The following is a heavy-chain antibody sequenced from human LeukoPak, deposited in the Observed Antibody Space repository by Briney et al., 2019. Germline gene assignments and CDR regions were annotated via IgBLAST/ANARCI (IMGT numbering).Heavy chain of an antibody. D-gene: IGHD3-10*01. CDR3: AAYPFRGDTHYFDY. CDR2: IYYTGST. CDR1: GGSINGYY. J-gene: IGHJ4*02. Sequence: PSETLSLTCTVSGGSINGYYWSWIRQSPGKGLESLGYIYYTGSTNYNPSLKSRVTMSVDTSKNQFSLKLSSVTAADTAVFYCAAYPFRGDTHYFDYWGQGILVTVSS. V-gene: IGHV4-59*01.